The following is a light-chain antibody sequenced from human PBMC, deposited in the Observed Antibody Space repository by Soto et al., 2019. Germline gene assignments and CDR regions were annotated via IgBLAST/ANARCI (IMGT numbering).Light chain of an antibody. V-gene: IGKV1-6*01. CDR1: QGIGNA. Sequence: AIQMTQSPSSLSASVGDRVTISCRASQGIGNALGWYQQKPGKSPKVLIYGASNLQSGVPPRFSGSGSGTDFPLAISGLQPEDSATYYCLQDINYPWTFGQGTKVEIK. CDR2: GAS. J-gene: IGKJ1*01. CDR3: LQDINYPWT.